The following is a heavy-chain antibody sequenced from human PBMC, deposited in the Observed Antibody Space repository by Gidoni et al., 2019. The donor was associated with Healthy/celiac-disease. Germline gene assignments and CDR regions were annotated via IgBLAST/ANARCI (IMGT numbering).Heavy chain of an antibody. Sequence: EVQLLESGGGLVQPGGSLRLSCAASGFTFSSYAMSWVRQAPGKGLEWVSAISGSGGSTYYADSVKGRFTISRDNSKNTLYLQMNSLRAEDTAVYYCAKDGGAPGGQPEYYFDYWGQGTLVTVSS. CDR1: GFTFSSYA. D-gene: IGHD2-8*02. CDR3: AKDGGAPGGQPEYYFDY. CDR2: ISGSGGST. V-gene: IGHV3-23*01. J-gene: IGHJ4*02.